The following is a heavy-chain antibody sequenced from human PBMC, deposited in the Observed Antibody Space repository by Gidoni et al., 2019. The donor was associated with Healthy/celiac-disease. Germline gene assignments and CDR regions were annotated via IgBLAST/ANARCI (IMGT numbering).Heavy chain of an antibody. Sequence: EVQLVDSGGGLVKPGGSLSLTGAASWFTVSSNYMSWVRTAPGKGLEWVSVIYSGGSTYYADSVKGRFTISRHNSKNTLYLQMNSLRAEDTAVYYCARGLRDGQDAFDIWGQGTMVTVSS. CDR3: ARGLRDGQDAFDI. CDR1: WFTVSSNY. CDR2: IYSGGST. V-gene: IGHV3-53*04. J-gene: IGHJ3*02.